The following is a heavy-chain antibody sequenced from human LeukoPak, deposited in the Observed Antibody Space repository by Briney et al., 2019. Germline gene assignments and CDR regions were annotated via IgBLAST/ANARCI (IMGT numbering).Heavy chain of an antibody. CDR1: GYTFTSYA. Sequence: GASVKVSCKASGYTFTSYAMNWVRQAPGQGLEWMGWINTNTGNPTYAQGFTGRFVFSLDTSVSTAYLQISSLKAEDTAVYYCARSYGDDYNWNYQNPVGANWFDPWGQGTLVTVSS. V-gene: IGHV7-4-1*02. J-gene: IGHJ5*02. D-gene: IGHD1-7*01. CDR2: INTNTGNP. CDR3: ARSYGDDYNWNYQNPVGANWFDP.